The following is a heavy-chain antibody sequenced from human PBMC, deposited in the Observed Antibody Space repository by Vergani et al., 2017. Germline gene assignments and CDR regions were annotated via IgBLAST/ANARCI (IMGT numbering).Heavy chain of an antibody. CDR3: AALPFCGGGTCHARDFDY. CDR1: GYTFTGYY. CDR2: INPKSGGT. J-gene: IGHJ4*02. D-gene: IGHD2-15*01. Sequence: QVQLVQSGAEVKKPGASVKVSCKASGYTFTGYYMHWVRQAPGRGLEWMGWINPKSGGTNSAQKFQGRVTLTRDTSISTVYMELTSLRSDDTAVYYCAALPFCGGGTCHARDFDYWGQGTLVTVSS. V-gene: IGHV1-2*02.